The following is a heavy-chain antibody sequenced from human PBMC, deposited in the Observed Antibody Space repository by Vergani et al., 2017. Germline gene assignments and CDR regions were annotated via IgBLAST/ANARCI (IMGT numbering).Heavy chain of an antibody. Sequence: QVQLVESEGGVVQHGRSLTLSCVASGFTFSSHGMHWVRQAPGKGLEWVAVIWYDGSNKYYGDSVKGRFTISRDNSKNTLYLQMNSLRVEDTAVYYCASWGNEKRLDSWGQGTLVTVSS. CDR2: IWYDGSNK. V-gene: IGHV3-33*01. CDR1: GFTFSSHG. D-gene: IGHD3-16*01. CDR3: ASWGNEKRLDS. J-gene: IGHJ5*01.